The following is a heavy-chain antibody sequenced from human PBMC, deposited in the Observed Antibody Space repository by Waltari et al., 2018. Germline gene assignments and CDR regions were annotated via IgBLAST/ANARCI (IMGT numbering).Heavy chain of an antibody. V-gene: IGHV4-38-2*01. D-gene: IGHD2-15*01. CDR1: GDSTARGFS. J-gene: IGHJ6*03. CDR2: VYHSGST. Sequence: QVQLQESGPGLVMSSETLSLAWGVSGDSTARGFSGVWFGPPPGKGPEWIGSVYHSGSTFYNPSLKSRVTMSVDTSKKHFSLSLSSVTAADTAVYYCARATCSHGGCSMYYFYYYMDVWGKGTTVTVSS. CDR3: ARATCSHGGCSMYYFYYYMDV.